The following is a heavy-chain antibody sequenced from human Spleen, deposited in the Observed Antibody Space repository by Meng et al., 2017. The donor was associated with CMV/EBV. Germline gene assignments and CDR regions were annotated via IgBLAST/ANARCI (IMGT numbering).Heavy chain of an antibody. V-gene: IGHV1-2*02. CDR2: INPNGGGT. Sequence: CTACGYTFTGYCMDWVRQAPGQGLEGMGWINPNGGGTNYARKFQGRVTMTRDTSISTAYMELSRLRSDDTAVYYCARSYTGNNWFDPWGQGTLVTVSS. CDR1: GYTFTGYC. CDR3: ARSYTGNNWFDP. D-gene: IGHD3-16*01. J-gene: IGHJ5*02.